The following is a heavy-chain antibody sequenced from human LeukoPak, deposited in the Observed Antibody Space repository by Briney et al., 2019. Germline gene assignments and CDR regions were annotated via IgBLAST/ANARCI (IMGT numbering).Heavy chain of an antibody. CDR1: GFTFSTYA. CDR3: AKVSRSGWYMEDY. V-gene: IGHV3-23*01. D-gene: IGHD6-19*01. CDR2: SGRGGAT. Sequence: GGSLRLSCAASGFTFSTYAVGWVRQPPGKGLEWVSTSGRGGATYYADSVKGRFTISRDNSKNTLYLQMNSLRVEDAAVYYCAKVSRSGWYMEDYWGQGTLVTVSS. J-gene: IGHJ4*02.